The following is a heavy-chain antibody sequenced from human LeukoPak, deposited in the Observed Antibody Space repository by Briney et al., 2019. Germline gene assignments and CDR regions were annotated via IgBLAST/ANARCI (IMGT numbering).Heavy chain of an antibody. CDR2: IYTSGST. Sequence: PSQTLSLTCTVSGGSISSGSYYWSWIRQPAGKGLEWTGRIYTSGSTNYNPSLKSRVTISVDTSKNQFSLKLSSVTAADTAVYYCARGHISGPYMVRGVNNWFDPWGQGTLVTVSS. CDR3: ARGHISGPYMVRGVNNWFDP. CDR1: GGSISSGSYY. D-gene: IGHD3-10*01. V-gene: IGHV4-61*02. J-gene: IGHJ5*02.